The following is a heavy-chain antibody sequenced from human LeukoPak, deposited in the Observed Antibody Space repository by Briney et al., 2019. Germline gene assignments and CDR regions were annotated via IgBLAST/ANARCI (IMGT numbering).Heavy chain of an antibody. CDR2: SSYNGNT. V-gene: IGHV4-59*01. J-gene: IGHJ4*02. CDR1: GAYFTNYY. Sequence: SETLSLTCTVSGAYFTNYYWSFIRQPPGKGLEWIGFSSYNGNTNYNPSLKSRVTISVDMSKNQFSLKLKSVTAADTAVYYCARGALLWFGAKMEYYFDSWGQGTPLTVSS. D-gene: IGHD3-10*01. CDR3: ARGALLWFGAKMEYYFDS.